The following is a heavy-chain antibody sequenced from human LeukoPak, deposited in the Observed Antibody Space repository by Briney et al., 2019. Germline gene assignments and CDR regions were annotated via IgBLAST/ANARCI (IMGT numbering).Heavy chain of an antibody. CDR3: ARAYASAT. V-gene: IGHV4-4*02. Sequence: SETLSLTCAVSGGSISSNDWWSWVRQPPGKGLEWIGEIHHSGNSNYSPPLKSRVTISVDKSKNQFSLNLRSVTAADTAVYYCARAYASATWGQGTLVTVSS. CDR1: GGSISSNDW. D-gene: IGHD3-22*01. J-gene: IGHJ5*02. CDR2: IHHSGNS.